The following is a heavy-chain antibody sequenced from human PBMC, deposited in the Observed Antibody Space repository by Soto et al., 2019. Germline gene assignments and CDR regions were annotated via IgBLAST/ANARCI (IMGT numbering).Heavy chain of an antibody. CDR2: ISGGSSFI. CDR3: ARGKGMDV. J-gene: IGHJ6*02. CDR1: GFTFSSYS. Sequence: EVQLVESGGGLVKPGGSLRLSCAASGFTFSSYSMNWVRQAPGKGLEWVSSISGGSSFIYYADSVKGRFTITRDNAKNSLYLQMNSLRAEDTVVYYCARGKGMDVWGQGTTVTVSS. V-gene: IGHV3-21*01.